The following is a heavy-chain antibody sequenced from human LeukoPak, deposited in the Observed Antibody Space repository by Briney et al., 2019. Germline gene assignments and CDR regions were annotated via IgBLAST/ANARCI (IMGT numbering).Heavy chain of an antibody. J-gene: IGHJ4*02. CDR3: ARDGWAAAGTLDY. CDR1: GFTFSSYA. CDR2: ISSNGGST. V-gene: IGHV3-64*01. Sequence: GGSLRLSCAASGFTFSSYAMHWVRQAPGKGLEYVSAISSNGGSTYYANSVKGRFTISRDNSKNTLYLQMGGLRAEDMAVYYCARDGWAAAGTLDYWGQGTLVTVSS. D-gene: IGHD6-13*01.